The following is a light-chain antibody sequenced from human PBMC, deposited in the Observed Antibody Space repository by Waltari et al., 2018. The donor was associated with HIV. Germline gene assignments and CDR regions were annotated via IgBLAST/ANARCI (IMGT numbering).Light chain of an antibody. Sequence: QSALTQPASVSGSRGQSITMSCTGTSSAIGAYNHVPWFPQRPGKAPKLIIYDVTDRPSGFSKRFSGSKSGITASLTISGLQADDEGDYYCSSYTASNTLWVFGGGTKLTVL. CDR3: SSYTASNTLWV. CDR2: DVT. J-gene: IGLJ3*02. V-gene: IGLV2-14*03. CDR1: SSAIGAYNH.